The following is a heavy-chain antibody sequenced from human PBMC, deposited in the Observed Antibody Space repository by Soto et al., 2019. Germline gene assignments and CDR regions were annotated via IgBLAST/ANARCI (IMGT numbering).Heavy chain of an antibody. J-gene: IGHJ6*02. V-gene: IGHV4-30-2*01. CDR2: IYHSGST. CDR3: ARANCSSTSCYTHYGMDV. D-gene: IGHD2-2*02. Sequence: SETLSLTCAVSGGSISSGGYSWSWIRQPPGKGLEWIGYIYHSGSTYYNPSLKSRVTISVDRSKNQFSLKLSSVTAADTAVYYCARANCSSTSCYTHYGMDVWGHGTTVTVSS. CDR1: GGSISSGGYS.